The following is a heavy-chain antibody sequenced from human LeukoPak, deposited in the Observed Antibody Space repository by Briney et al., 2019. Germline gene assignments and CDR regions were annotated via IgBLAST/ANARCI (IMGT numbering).Heavy chain of an antibody. V-gene: IGHV5-51*01. CDR2: IYPGDSDT. D-gene: IGHD6-6*01. CDR3: ARTYRSSDPFDY. CDR1: GYSFTTYW. Sequence: GESLKISCKGFGYSFTTYWIGWVRQMPGKGLEWMGIIYPGDSDTRYSPSFQGQVTLSADKSISTAFLQWSSLEASDTVMYYCARTYRSSDPFDYWGQGTLVTVSS. J-gene: IGHJ4*02.